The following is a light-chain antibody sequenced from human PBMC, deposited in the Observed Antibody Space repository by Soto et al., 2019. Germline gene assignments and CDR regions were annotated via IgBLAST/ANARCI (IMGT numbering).Light chain of an antibody. CDR2: DAS. Sequence: DIQMTQSASTLSASLGDRVTITWRASQNISTWLAWFQQKPGKAPNLLIYDASSLQSGVPPRFSGSGYGTQFNLTISSLQPDDFATYFCQQYNSYSITFGQGTRLEIK. CDR1: QNISTW. CDR3: QQYNSYSIT. J-gene: IGKJ5*01. V-gene: IGKV1-5*01.